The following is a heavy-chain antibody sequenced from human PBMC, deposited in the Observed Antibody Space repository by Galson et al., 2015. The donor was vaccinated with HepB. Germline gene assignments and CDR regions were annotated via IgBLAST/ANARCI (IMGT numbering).Heavy chain of an antibody. V-gene: IGHV1-8*01. CDR3: ARGYCSSTSCYEDYYYGMDV. D-gene: IGHD2-2*01. Sequence: SVKVSCKASGYTFTSYDINWVRQATGQGLEWMGWMNPNSGNTGYAQKFQGRVTMTRNTSISTAYMELSSLRSEDTAVYYCARGYCSSTSCYEDYYYGMDVWGQGTTVTVSS. CDR2: MNPNSGNT. CDR1: GYTFTSYD. J-gene: IGHJ6*02.